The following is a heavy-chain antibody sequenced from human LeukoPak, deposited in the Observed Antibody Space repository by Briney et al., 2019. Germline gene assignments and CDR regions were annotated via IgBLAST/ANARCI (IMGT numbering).Heavy chain of an antibody. CDR3: ARDGTYYYDGSGET. CDR2: IYSGGST. D-gene: IGHD3-22*01. V-gene: IGHV3-53*01. CDR1: GFTVSSNY. Sequence: GGSLRLSCAASGFTVSSNYMSWVRQAPGKGLEWVSVIYSGGSTYYADSVKGRFTISRDNSKNTLYLQMNSLRAEDTAVYYCARDGTYYYDGSGETWGQGTLVTVSS. J-gene: IGHJ5*02.